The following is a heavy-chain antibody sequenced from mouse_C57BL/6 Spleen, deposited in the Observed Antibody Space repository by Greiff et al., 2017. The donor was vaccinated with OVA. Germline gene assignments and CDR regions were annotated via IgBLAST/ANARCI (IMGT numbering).Heavy chain of an antibody. CDR3: ARRGAIYFDY. CDR2: IDPSDSYT. V-gene: IGHV1-69*01. CDR1: GYTFTSYW. J-gene: IGHJ2*01. Sequence: QVQLKQPGAELVMPGASVKLSCKASGYTFTSYWMHWVKQRPGQGLEWIGEIDPSDSYTNYNQKFKGKSTLTVDKSSSTAYMQLSSLTSEDSAVYYCARRGAIYFDYWGQGTTLTVSS.